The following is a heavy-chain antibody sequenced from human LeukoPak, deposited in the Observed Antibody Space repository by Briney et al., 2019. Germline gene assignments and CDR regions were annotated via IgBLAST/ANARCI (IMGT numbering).Heavy chain of an antibody. CDR1: GYTFTSYD. Sequence: ASVKVSCKASGYTFTSYDINWVRQATGQGLEWMGWMNPNSGNTGYAQKFQGRVTMTRNTSISTAYMELSSLRSEDTAVYYCARAWRRAQQWLTRIYYFDYWGQGTLVTVSS. D-gene: IGHD6-19*01. J-gene: IGHJ4*02. CDR3: ARAWRRAQQWLTRIYYFDY. V-gene: IGHV1-8*01. CDR2: MNPNSGNT.